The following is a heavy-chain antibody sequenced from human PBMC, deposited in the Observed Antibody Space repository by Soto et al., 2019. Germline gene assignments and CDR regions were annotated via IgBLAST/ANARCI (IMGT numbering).Heavy chain of an antibody. D-gene: IGHD3-10*01. V-gene: IGHV3-21*01. J-gene: IGHJ3*02. Sequence: GGSLRLSCAASGFTFSSYSMNWVRQAPGKGLEWVSSISSSSSYIYYADSVKGRFTISRDNAKNSLYLQMNSLRAEDTAVYYCASYGSGSYDPSAFDIWGQRTMVTVSS. CDR3: ASYGSGSYDPSAFDI. CDR2: ISSSSSYI. CDR1: GFTFSSYS.